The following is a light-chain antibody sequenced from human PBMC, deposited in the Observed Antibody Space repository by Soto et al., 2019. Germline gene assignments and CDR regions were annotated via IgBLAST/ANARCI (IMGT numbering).Light chain of an antibody. V-gene: IGLV2-14*03. J-gene: IGLJ2*01. Sequence: QSALTQPASVSGSPGQPITISCTGTSSDVGGYNYVSWYQHHPGKAPQPLIYDIRIRPPGVSKRFSRSKSGNTASLTISGLQAEDEADYYCSSYKSTTGVVFGGGTKLTVL. CDR2: DIR. CDR1: SSDVGGYNY. CDR3: SSYKSTTGVV.